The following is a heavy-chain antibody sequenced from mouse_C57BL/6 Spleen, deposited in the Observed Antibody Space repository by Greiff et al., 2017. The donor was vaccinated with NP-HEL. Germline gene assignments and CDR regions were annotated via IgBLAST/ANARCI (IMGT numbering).Heavy chain of an antibody. CDR1: GFTFSSYA. D-gene: IGHD1-1*01. J-gene: IGHJ2*01. CDR2: ISSGGDYI. V-gene: IGHV5-9-1*02. CDR3: TRVLRNYFDY. Sequence: DVMLVESGEGLVKPGGSLKLSCAASGFTFSSYAMSWVRQTPEKRLEWVAYISSGGDYIYYADTVKGRFTISRDNARNTLYLQMSSLKSEDTAMYYCTRVLRNYFDYWGQGTTLTVSS.